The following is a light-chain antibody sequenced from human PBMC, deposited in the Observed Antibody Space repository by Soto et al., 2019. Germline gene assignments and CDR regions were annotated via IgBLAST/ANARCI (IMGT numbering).Light chain of an antibody. CDR2: DAS. CDR3: QHRRAWPLT. V-gene: IGKV3-11*01. J-gene: IGKJ4*01. CDR1: QSVSSY. Sequence: EIVLTQSPATLSLSPGERATLSCRASQSVSSYLAWYQQKPGQAPRLLISDASNRATGIPARFSGSGSETDFTLTVSSLEPEDFAVYYCQHRRAWPLTFGGGTKVEI.